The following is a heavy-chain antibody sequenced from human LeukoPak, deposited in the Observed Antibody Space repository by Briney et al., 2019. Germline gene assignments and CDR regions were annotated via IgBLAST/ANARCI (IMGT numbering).Heavy chain of an antibody. CDR2: IWYDGSNK. D-gene: IGHD6-6*01. CDR1: GFTFSSYG. V-gene: IGHV3-33*01. J-gene: IGHJ4*02. CDR3: ARDQAESSGFDY. Sequence: PGRSLRLSCAASGFTFSSYGMHWVRQAPGKGLEWVAVIWYDGSNKYYADSVKGRFTISRDISKNTLYLQMNSLRAEDTAVYYCARDQAESSGFDYWGQGTLVTVSS.